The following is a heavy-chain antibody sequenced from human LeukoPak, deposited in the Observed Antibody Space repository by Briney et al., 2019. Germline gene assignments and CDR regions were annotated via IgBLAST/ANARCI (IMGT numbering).Heavy chain of an antibody. CDR2: IRTSGQST. D-gene: IGHD3-3*01. CDR3: ARDRFPREAYYFDY. J-gene: IGHJ4*02. CDR1: GFIFSNFA. V-gene: IGHV3-23*01. Sequence: GGSLRLSCAASGFIFSNFAMSWVRQAPGKGLEWVSGIRTSGQSTYYADSVKGRFTISRDDSKNTLYLQMNSLRAEDTAVYYCARDRFPREAYYFDYWGQGTLVTVSS.